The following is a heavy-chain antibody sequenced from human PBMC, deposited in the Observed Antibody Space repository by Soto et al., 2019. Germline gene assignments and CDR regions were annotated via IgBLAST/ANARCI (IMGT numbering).Heavy chain of an antibody. D-gene: IGHD3-22*01. CDR2: LSGSGGST. V-gene: IGHV3-23*01. Sequence: GSLRLSCAASGFTFSSYAMSWVRQAPGKGLEWVSALSGSGGSTYYADSVKGRFTISRENSKNTLFLQMNSLRAEDTAVYYCAKDTGDSSGYYYGAVSNWGQGTLVTVSS. J-gene: IGHJ4*02. CDR1: GFTFSSYA. CDR3: AKDTGDSSGYYYGAVSN.